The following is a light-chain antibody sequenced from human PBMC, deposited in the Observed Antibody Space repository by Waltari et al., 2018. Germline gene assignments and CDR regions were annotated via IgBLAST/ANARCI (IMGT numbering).Light chain of an antibody. CDR1: TTNTRSNT. J-gene: IGLJ1*01. Sequence: QSVLTQPPSASGTPGPRVTISCSASTTNTRSNTVNWSQQFPGTAPTLLIYSNNQRPSGVPDRFSASKSGTSASLAISGLYYEDEADYYCAAWDYSQNYVFGSGTKVTVL. V-gene: IGLV1-44*01. CDR2: SNN. CDR3: AAWDYSQNYV.